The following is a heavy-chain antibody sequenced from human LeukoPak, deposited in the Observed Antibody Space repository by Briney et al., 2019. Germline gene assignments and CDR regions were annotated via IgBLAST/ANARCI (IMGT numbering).Heavy chain of an antibody. CDR1: GDSISSGTHY. V-gene: IGHV4-61*02. CDR2: IFTSGSP. J-gene: IGHJ4*02. Sequence: SETLSLTCDVTGDSISSGTHYWTWLRQPVGKGLEWLGRIFTSGSPTYNSSLKSRLTISIDKSKNQFSLNLNSVTAADTAVYFCARTVVGVTVGIFNYWGQGTLVTVSS. CDR3: ARTVVGVTVGIFNY. D-gene: IGHD1-26*01.